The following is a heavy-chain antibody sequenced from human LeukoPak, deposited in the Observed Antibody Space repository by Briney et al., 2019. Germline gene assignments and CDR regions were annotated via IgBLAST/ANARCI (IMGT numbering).Heavy chain of an antibody. CDR2: IDYRGST. CDR3: ARARFWVAATREFDY. CDR1: GGSISNYY. J-gene: IGHJ4*02. Sequence: SETLSLTCTVSGGSISNYYWSWIRQPPGKGLEWIAYIDYRGSTTYNPSLKSRVTISVDTSRNQFSLKLSSVTAADTAVYYCARARFWVAATREFDYWGQGTLVTVSS. V-gene: IGHV4-59*01. D-gene: IGHD2-15*01.